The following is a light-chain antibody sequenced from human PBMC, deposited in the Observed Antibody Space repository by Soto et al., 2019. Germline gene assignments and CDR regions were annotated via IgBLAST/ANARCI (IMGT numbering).Light chain of an antibody. CDR2: NNN. CDR1: SSNIGSNT. CDR3: AAWDDSLNGLV. V-gene: IGLV1-44*01. J-gene: IGLJ1*01. Sequence: QSVLTQPPSASGTPGQRVTISCSGSSSNIGSNTVNWYQQLPGTAPKLLIYNNNQRPSGVPDRFSGSKSGTSSSLAISGLQSEDEADYYCAAWDDSLNGLVFGTGPKLTVL.